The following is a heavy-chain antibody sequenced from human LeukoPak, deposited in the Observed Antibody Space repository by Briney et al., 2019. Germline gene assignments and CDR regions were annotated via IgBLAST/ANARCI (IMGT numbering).Heavy chain of an antibody. CDR1: GFTFSSYW. J-gene: IGHJ4*02. CDR2: INSDGSST. Sequence: GGSLRLSCAASGFTFSSYWMHWVRQAPGKGLVWVSRINSDGSSTSYADSVKGRVTISRDNAKNTLYLQMNSLRAEDTAVYYCARDSGNDYGDYVDYWGQGTLVTVSS. CDR3: ARDSGNDYGDYVDY. D-gene: IGHD4-17*01. V-gene: IGHV3-74*01.